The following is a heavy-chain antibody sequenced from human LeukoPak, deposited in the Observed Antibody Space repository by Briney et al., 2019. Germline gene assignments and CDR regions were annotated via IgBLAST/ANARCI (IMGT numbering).Heavy chain of an antibody. CDR2: ISGSGGST. Sequence: GGSLRLSCAASGFTFSSYGMSWVRQAPGKGLEWVSAISGSGGSTYYADSVKGRFTISRDNSKNTLYLQMNSLRAEDTAVYYCERAYTVTSGNYWGQGTLVTVSS. J-gene: IGHJ4*02. CDR1: GFTFSSYG. CDR3: ERAYTVTSGNY. D-gene: IGHD4-17*01. V-gene: IGHV3-23*01.